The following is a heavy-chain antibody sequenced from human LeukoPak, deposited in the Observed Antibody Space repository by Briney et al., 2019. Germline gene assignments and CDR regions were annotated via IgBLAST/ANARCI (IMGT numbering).Heavy chain of an antibody. CDR3: ARERPHYDILTGVTTRYGMDV. Sequence: GGSLRLSCAASGFTVSSNYMSWVRQAPGKGLEWVSVIYSGGSTYYADSVKGRFTISRDNSKNTLYLQMNSLRAEDTAVYYCARERPHYDILTGVTTRYGMDVWGQGTTVTVSS. D-gene: IGHD3-9*01. V-gene: IGHV3-53*01. CDR2: IYSGGST. J-gene: IGHJ6*02. CDR1: GFTVSSNY.